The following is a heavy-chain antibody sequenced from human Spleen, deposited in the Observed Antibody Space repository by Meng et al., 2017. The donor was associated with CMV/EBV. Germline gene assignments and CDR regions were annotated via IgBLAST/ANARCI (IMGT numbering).Heavy chain of an antibody. CDR2: INPNSGGT. J-gene: IGHJ6*02. CDR1: GYTFTGYY. V-gene: IGHV1-2*02. Sequence: ASVKVSCKASGYTFTGYYMHWVRQAPGQGLEWMGWINPNSGGTNYAQKFQGRVTMTRDTSISTAYMELRRLRSDDTAVYYCARGGSGYYYYDMDVWGQGTTVTVSS. D-gene: IGHD3-16*01. CDR3: ARGGSGYYYYDMDV.